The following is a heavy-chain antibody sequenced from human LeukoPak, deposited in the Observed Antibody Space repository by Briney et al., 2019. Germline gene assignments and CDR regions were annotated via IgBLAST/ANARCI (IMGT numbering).Heavy chain of an antibody. CDR2: IYYSGST. Sequence: SETLSLTCTVSGGSISSYYWGWIRQPPGKGLEWIGYIYYSGSTNYNPSLKSRVTISVDTSKNQFSLKLSSVTAADTAVYYCARFRKSSGTFDYWGQGTLVTVSS. D-gene: IGHD3-22*01. CDR1: GGSISSYY. CDR3: ARFRKSSGTFDY. J-gene: IGHJ4*02. V-gene: IGHV4-59*01.